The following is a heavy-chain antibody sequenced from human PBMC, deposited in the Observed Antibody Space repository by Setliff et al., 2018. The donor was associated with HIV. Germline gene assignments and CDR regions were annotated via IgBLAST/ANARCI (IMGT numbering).Heavy chain of an antibody. Sequence: LSLTCAVYGGSFSGYYWSGIRQPPGKGLEWIGEINHSGSTNYNPSLKSRVTISVDTSKNQFSLKLSSVTAADTAVYYCAITGVAVAGTFGDYWGQGTLVTVSS. CDR3: AITGVAVAGTFGDY. CDR1: GGSFSGYY. CDR2: INHSGST. D-gene: IGHD6-19*01. V-gene: IGHV4-34*01. J-gene: IGHJ4*02.